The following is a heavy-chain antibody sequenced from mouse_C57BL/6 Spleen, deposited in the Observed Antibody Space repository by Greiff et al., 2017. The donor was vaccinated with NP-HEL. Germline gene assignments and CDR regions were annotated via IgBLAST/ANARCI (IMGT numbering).Heavy chain of an antibody. CDR2: ISSGGDYI. Sequence: EVQLQESGEGLVKPGGSLKLSCAASGFTFSSYAMSWVRQTPEKRLEWVAYISSGGDYIYYADTVKGRFTISRDNARNTLYLQMSSLKAEDTAMYYCTREGIWFDVWGTGTTVTVSS. V-gene: IGHV5-9-1*02. J-gene: IGHJ1*03. CDR1: GFTFSSYA. CDR3: TREGIWFDV.